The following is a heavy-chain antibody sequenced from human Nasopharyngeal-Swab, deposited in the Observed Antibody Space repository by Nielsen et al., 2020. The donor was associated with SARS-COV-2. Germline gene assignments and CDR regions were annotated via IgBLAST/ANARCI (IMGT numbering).Heavy chain of an antibody. CDR3: AKLSPYYYGSGSSHDAFDI. D-gene: IGHD3-10*01. Sequence: VRQAPGKGLEWVSAISGSGGSTYYADSVKGRFTISRDNSKSTLYLQMNSLRAEDTAVYYCAKLSPYYYGSGSSHDAFDIWGQGTMVTVSS. CDR2: ISGSGGST. J-gene: IGHJ3*02. V-gene: IGHV3-23*01.